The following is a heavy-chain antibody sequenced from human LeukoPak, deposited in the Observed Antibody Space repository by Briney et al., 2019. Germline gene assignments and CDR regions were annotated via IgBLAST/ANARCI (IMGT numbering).Heavy chain of an antibody. J-gene: IGHJ4*02. CDR3: ARLGWNDPFDY. CDR1: GFTFTTYW. V-gene: IGHV3-74*01. CDR2: INTDGSAT. Sequence: PGGSLRLSCAASGFTFTTYWMHWVRQVPGKGLVWVPRINTDGSATSYADFVRGRFTISRDNAKNTLYLQMNSLTAEDTAVYHCARLGWNDPFDYWGQGTLVSVAS. D-gene: IGHD1-1*01.